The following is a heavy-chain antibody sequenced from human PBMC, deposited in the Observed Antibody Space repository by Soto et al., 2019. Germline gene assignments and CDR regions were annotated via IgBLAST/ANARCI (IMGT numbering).Heavy chain of an antibody. V-gene: IGHV3-74*01. CDR3: TSDTFGLRDT. J-gene: IGHJ5*02. CDR1: GFPFSHYW. D-gene: IGHD3-16*01. CDR2: INPAGTIT. Sequence: PGGSLRLSCAASGFPFSHYWMHWVRQTPGKGLVWVSRINPAGTITNYADSVGGRFTISRDNADSALFLQMNSLSAEDTAIYYCTSDTFGLRDTWGQGTLVTSPQ.